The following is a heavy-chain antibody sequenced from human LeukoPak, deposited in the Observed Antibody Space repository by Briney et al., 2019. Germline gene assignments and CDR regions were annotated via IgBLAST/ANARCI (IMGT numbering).Heavy chain of an antibody. CDR1: GGSFSGYY. CDR2: INHSGST. V-gene: IGHV4-34*01. D-gene: IGHD5-18*01. CDR3: ASGPGYGSYFDY. J-gene: IGHJ4*02. Sequence: SSETLSLTCAVYGGSFSGYYWSWIRQPPGKGLEWIGEINHSGSTNYNPSLKSRVTISVDTSKNQFSLKLSSVTAADTAVYYCASGPGYGSYFDYWGQGTLVTVSS.